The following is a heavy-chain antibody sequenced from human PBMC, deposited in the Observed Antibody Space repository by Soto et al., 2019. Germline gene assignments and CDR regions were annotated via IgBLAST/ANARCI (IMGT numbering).Heavy chain of an antibody. CDR1: GFTFSSYA. J-gene: IGHJ6*02. D-gene: IGHD5-12*01. Sequence: QVQLVESGGGVVQPGRSLRLSCAASGFTFSSYAMHWVRQAPGKGLEWVAVISYDGSNKYYADSVKGRFTISRDNSKNTLYLQMTSLGAEDTAVYYCARDYYRFNSGYGFSMDVWGQGTTVTVSS. V-gene: IGHV3-30-3*01. CDR2: ISYDGSNK. CDR3: ARDYYRFNSGYGFSMDV.